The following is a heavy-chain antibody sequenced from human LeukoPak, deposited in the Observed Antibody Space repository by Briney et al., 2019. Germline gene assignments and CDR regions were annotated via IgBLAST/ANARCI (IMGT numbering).Heavy chain of an antibody. CDR2: IYYSGST. CDR3: ARDPYSSWDAFDI. Sequence: PSETLSLTCTVSGGSISSSSYYWGWIRQPPGKGLEWIGSIYYSGSTYFNPSLKSRVTISVDTSKNQFSLQLNSVTPEDTAVYYCARDPYSSWDAFDIWGQGTMVTVSS. CDR1: GGSISSSSYY. D-gene: IGHD6-6*01. J-gene: IGHJ3*02. V-gene: IGHV4-39*02.